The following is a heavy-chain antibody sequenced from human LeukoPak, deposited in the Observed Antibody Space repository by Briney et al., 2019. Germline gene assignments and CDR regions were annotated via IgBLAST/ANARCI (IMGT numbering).Heavy chain of an antibody. CDR1: GGSISSYY. Sequence: PSETLSLTCTVSGGSISSYYWSWIRQPAGKGLEWIGRIYISGSTNYNPSLKSRVTMSVDTSKNQFSLKLSSVTAADTAVYYCARDPYSGNYGDYYYYYMDVWGKGTTVTISS. J-gene: IGHJ6*03. V-gene: IGHV4-4*07. CDR2: IYISGST. CDR3: ARDPYSGNYGDYYYYYMDV. D-gene: IGHD1-26*01.